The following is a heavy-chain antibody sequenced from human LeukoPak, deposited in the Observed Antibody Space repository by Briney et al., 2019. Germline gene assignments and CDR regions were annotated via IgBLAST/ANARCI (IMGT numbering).Heavy chain of an antibody. J-gene: IGHJ6*02. D-gene: IGHD3-3*01. V-gene: IGHV4-30-2*01. Sequence: SETLSLTCAVSGGSIDTAGYSWSWIRQPPGKGLEWIGYIYHSGSTYYNPSLKSRVTISVDRSKNQFSLKLSSVTAADTAVYYCARTYYDFWSGWGSYGMDVWGQGTTVTVSS. CDR1: GGSIDTAGYS. CDR2: IYHSGST. CDR3: ARTYYDFWSGWGSYGMDV.